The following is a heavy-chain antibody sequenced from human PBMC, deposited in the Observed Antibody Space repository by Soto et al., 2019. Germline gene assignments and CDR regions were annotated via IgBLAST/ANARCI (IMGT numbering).Heavy chain of an antibody. CDR3: AKDKWFGDLTQTAFDY. J-gene: IGHJ4*02. Sequence: EVQLLESGGGLVQPGGSLRLSCAASGFTFSSYAMSWVRQAPGKGLEWVSAISGSGGSTYYADSVKGRFTISRDNTKNTLYLQMNSLRAEDTAVYYCAKDKWFGDLTQTAFDYWGQGTLVTVSS. V-gene: IGHV3-23*01. D-gene: IGHD3-10*01. CDR2: ISGSGGST. CDR1: GFTFSSYA.